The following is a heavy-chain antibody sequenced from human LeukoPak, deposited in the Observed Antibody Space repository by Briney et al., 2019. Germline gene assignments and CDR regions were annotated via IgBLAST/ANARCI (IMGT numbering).Heavy chain of an antibody. Sequence: GESLKISCKGFGYTFTNYWIGWVRQMPGKGLEWMGIIFDTRYSPSFQGQVTISADKSIGTAYLQLSSLKASGSAMYYCARRHLSGGDPYYFDYWGQGTLVTVSS. CDR2: IFDT. V-gene: IGHV5-51*01. CDR1: GYTFTNYW. CDR3: ARRHLSGGDPYYFDY. D-gene: IGHD2-21*01. J-gene: IGHJ4*02.